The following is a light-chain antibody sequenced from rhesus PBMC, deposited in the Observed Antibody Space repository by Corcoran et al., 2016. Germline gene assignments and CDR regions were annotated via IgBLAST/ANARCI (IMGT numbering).Light chain of an antibody. CDR3: QQYSDLYT. CDR1: ESVGSY. CDR2: SAS. Sequence: IVMTQSPATLSLSPGETATLSCWASESVGSYLAWYQQKPGRAPNLLVHSASFRASGIPDRFSGSGSRKEFTLTISSLEPEDVGVYHCQQYSDLYTFGQGTKVEIK. J-gene: IGKJ2*01. V-gene: IGKV3-40*03.